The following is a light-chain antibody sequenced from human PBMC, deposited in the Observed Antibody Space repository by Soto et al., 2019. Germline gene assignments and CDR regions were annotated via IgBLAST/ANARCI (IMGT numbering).Light chain of an antibody. CDR1: QSFRGL. CDR3: QQRHMWPIT. J-gene: IGKJ5*01. CDR2: DAY. Sequence: EVVLTQSAVTLSLSPVERAALSFRASQSFRGLLAWYQQKPGQAPRLLIYDAYNRATGIPPRFSGSGSGTDFTLTISSLEPEDSAVYYCQQRHMWPITFGQGTRLEIK. V-gene: IGKV3-11*01.